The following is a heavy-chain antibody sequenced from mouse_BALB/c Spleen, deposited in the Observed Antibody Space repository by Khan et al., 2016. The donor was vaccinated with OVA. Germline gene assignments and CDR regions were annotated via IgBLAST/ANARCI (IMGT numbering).Heavy chain of an antibody. CDR3: ARGLNYYGSWFAY. D-gene: IGHD1-1*01. J-gene: IGHJ3*01. V-gene: IGHV9-1*02. CDR1: GYTFTNYG. Sequence: QIQLVQSGPELKKPGETVKISCETSGYTFTNYGMNWVKQAPGNGLKWMGWINTNTGESIYADDFKGRFAFSLETSASTAFLHINNLKNEDMATYFCARGLNYYGSWFAYWGQGTLVTVSA. CDR2: INTNTGES.